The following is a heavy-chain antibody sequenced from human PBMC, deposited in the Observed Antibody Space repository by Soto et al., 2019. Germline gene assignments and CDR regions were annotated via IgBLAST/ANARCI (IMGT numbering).Heavy chain of an antibody. D-gene: IGHD3-22*01. CDR2: VSSGSSYI. CDR3: AIDSDSSGYYRHFDH. CDR1: GGSITSGDN. J-gene: IGHJ4*02. V-gene: IGHV3-21*01. Sequence: PSETLSLTCTVSGGSITSGDNYWSWIRQPPGKGLEWVSSVSSGSSYIYFADSVKGRFTISRDNAKNSLYLQMNSLRAEDTAVYYCAIDSDSSGYYRHFDHWGQGTLVTVSS.